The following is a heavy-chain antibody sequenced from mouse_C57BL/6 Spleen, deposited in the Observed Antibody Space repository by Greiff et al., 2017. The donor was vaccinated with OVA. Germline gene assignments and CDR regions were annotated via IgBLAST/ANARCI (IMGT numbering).Heavy chain of an antibody. D-gene: IGHD2-3*01. CDR2: ILPGSGST. Sequence: VQLQESGAELMKPGASVKLSCKATGYTFTGYWIEWVKQRPGHGLEWIGEILPGSGSTNYNEKFKGKATFTAATSSNTAYMQLSSLTTEDSAIYYCARSGIYDGYYAAWFAYWGQGTLVTVSA. CDR3: ARSGIYDGYYAAWFAY. J-gene: IGHJ3*01. V-gene: IGHV1-9*01. CDR1: GYTFTGYW.